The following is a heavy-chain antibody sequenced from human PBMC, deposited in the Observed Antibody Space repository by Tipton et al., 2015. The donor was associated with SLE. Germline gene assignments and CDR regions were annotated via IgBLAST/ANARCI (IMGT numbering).Heavy chain of an antibody. Sequence: TLSLTCTVSGDSINSYYWSWIRQPPGKGLEWIGYIYYSGSTKYNPSLKSRVTISVDTSKNQFSLKLSSVTAADTAVYYCAREAQWLDRAFDIWGQGTIVTVSS. CDR2: IYYSGST. V-gene: IGHV4-59*01. CDR3: AREAQWLDRAFDI. J-gene: IGHJ3*02. D-gene: IGHD6-19*01. CDR1: GDSINSYY.